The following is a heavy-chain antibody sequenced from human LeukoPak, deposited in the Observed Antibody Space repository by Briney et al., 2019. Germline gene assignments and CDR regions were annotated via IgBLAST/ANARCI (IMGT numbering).Heavy chain of an antibody. J-gene: IGHJ6*03. D-gene: IGHD3-3*01. V-gene: IGHV1-69*05. CDR1: GGTFSSYA. CDR2: IIPIFGTA. Sequence: ASVKVSCKASGGTFSSYAISWVRQAPGQGLEWMGGIIPIFGTANYAQKFQGRVTITTDESTSTAYMELSSLRSEDTAVYYCAKSGSPHYYYYMDVWGKGTTVTVSS. CDR3: AKSGSPHYYYYMDV.